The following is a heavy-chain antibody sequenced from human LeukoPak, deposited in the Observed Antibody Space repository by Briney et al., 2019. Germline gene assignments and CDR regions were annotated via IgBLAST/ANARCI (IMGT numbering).Heavy chain of an antibody. J-gene: IGHJ2*01. CDR3: ARSYSSSSFLADWYFDF. CDR1: GGSISSSSYY. V-gene: IGHV4-39*07. Sequence: SETLSLTCTVSGGSISSSSYYWGWIRQPPGKGLEWIGSIYHSGSTYYNPSLKSRVTISVDTSKNQFSLKLSSVTAADTAVYYCARSYSSSSFLADWYFDFWGRGTLVTVSS. CDR2: IYHSGST. D-gene: IGHD6-6*01.